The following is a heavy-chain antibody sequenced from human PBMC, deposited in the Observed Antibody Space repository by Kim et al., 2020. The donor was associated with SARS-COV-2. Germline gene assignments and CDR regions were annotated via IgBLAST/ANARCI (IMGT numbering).Heavy chain of an antibody. Sequence: ASVKVSCKASGYTFTSYDINWVRQATGQGLEWMGWMNPNSGNTGYAQKFQGRVTMTRKTSISTAYMELSILRSEDTAVYYCARGVKVPAAIWISYYYYYMDVWGKGTTVTVSS. CDR3: ARGVKVPAAIWISYYYYYMDV. V-gene: IGHV1-8*01. CDR2: MNPNSGNT. CDR1: GYTFTSYD. J-gene: IGHJ6*03. D-gene: IGHD2-2*01.